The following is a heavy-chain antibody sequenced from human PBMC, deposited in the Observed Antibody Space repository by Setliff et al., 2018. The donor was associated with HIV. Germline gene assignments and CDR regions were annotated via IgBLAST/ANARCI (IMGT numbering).Heavy chain of an antibody. V-gene: IGHV4-4*07. J-gene: IGHJ6*03. CDR3: ARHNTGYSYGYDYYYYYMDV. CDR1: GGSISTYY. Sequence: PSETLSLTCTVSGGSISTYYWSWIRQPAGKGLEWIGHIYTSGSTNYNPSLKSRLTISVDTSKNQFSLKLSSVTAADTAVYYCARHNTGYSYGYDYYYYYMDVWGKGTTVTVSS. CDR2: IYTSGST. D-gene: IGHD5-18*01.